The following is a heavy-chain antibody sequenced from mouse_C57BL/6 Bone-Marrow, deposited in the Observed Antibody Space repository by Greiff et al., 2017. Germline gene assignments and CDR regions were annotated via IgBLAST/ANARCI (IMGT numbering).Heavy chain of an antibody. V-gene: IGHV2-5*01. CDR2: IWSGGST. Sequence: QVQLKESGPGLVQPSQSLSITCTVSGFSLTSYGVHWVRQSPGKGLEWLGVIWSGGSTDSTAAFMSRLSITKDNSKSLVFFKMNMLQADNTAIYYCAKNPYDYGLAYWGQGTLVTVSA. CDR1: GFSLTSYG. CDR3: AKNPYDYGLAY. D-gene: IGHD2-4*01. J-gene: IGHJ3*01.